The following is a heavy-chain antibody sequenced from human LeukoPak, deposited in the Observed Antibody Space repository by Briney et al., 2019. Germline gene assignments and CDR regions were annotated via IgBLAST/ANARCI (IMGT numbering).Heavy chain of an antibody. D-gene: IGHD5-12*01. V-gene: IGHV3-48*03. J-gene: IGHJ4*02. Sequence: TGGSLTLSCAASGFTQEIAWVRQAPGRGLEWVSYMSKDGRTIYYADSVKGRFTISRDNTRNSLFLHLKSLSADDTGCYYCARGSYTGFDLYFDSWGQGTLVTISS. CDR1: GFTQE. CDR2: MSKDGRTI. CDR3: ARGSYTGFDLYFDS.